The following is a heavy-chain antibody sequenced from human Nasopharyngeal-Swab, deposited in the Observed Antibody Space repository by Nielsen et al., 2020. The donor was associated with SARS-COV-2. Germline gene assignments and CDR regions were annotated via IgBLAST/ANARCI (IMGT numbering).Heavy chain of an antibody. CDR1: GYTFTSYD. D-gene: IGHD2-2*01. CDR2: MNPNSGNT. CDR3: ARVGAADCSSTSCYAGVSWDYGMDV. J-gene: IGHJ6*02. Sequence: SVKVSCKASGYTFTSYDINWVRQATGQGLEWMGWMNPNSGNTGYAQKFQGRVTMTRNTSISTAYMELSSLRSEDTAVYYCARVGAADCSSTSCYAGVSWDYGMDVWGQGTTVTVSS. V-gene: IGHV1-8*01.